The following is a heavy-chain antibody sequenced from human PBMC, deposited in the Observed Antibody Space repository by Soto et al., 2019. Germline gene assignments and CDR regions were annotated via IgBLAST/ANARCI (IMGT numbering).Heavy chain of an antibody. V-gene: IGHV5-51*01. J-gene: IGHJ6*02. CDR2: IYPGDSDT. CDR3: ASSLYSSSSTSLEVPFYYYYGMDV. D-gene: IGHD6-6*01. Sequence: GESLKIYCKGSGYSFTSYWIGWVRQMPGKGLEWMGIIYPGDSDTRYSPSFQGQVTISADKSISTAYLQWSSLKASDTAMYYCASSLYSSSSTSLEVPFYYYYGMDVWGQGTTVTVYS. CDR1: GYSFTSYW.